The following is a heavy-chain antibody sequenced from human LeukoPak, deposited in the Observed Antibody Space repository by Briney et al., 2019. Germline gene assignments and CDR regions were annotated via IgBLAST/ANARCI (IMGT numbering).Heavy chain of an antibody. CDR1: GGSLSSSNW. J-gene: IGHJ4*02. Sequence: SGTLSLTCAVSGGSLSSSNWWSWVRQPPGKGLEWIGEIYHSGSTNYNPSLKSRVTISVDKSKNQFSLKLSSVTAADTAVYYCARGGYSYGLSAYFDYWGQGTLVTVSS. CDR3: ARGGYSYGLSAYFDY. D-gene: IGHD5-18*01. V-gene: IGHV4-4*02. CDR2: IYHSGST.